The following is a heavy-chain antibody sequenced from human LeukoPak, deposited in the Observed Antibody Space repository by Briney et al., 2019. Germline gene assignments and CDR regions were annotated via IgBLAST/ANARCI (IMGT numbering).Heavy chain of an antibody. CDR3: VKEGYQLLGGYYYYYMDV. CDR1: GGSLSSYY. J-gene: IGHJ6*03. Sequence: SETLSLTCTVSGGSLSSYYWSWIRQSPGKGLEWIGYVYYSGSTDYNPSLTSRVIISVDTSKNQFSLTLSSVTAADTAMYFCVKEGYQLLGGYYYYYMDVWGKGTTVTVSS. CDR2: VYYSGST. D-gene: IGHD2-2*01. V-gene: IGHV4-59*01.